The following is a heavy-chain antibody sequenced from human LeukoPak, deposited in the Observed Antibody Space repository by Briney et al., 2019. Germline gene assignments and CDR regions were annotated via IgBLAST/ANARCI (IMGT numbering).Heavy chain of an antibody. V-gene: IGHV3-74*01. D-gene: IGHD4-17*01. J-gene: IGHJ4*02. CDR3: ALPLRDGDFYFDY. Sequence: GGTLRLSCAASGFTFSNYWMHWVRQAPGKGLVWVSRINRDRRSTNYADSVKGRFTISRDNAKNTVFLQMNSLRAENTAVYYCALPLRDGDFYFDYWGQGALVTVSS. CDR2: INRDRRST. CDR1: GFTFSNYW.